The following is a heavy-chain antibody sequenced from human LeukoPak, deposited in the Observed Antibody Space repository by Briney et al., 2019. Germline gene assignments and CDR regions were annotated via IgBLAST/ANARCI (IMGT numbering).Heavy chain of an antibody. CDR1: GYTFTGYY. V-gene: IGHV1-2*06. D-gene: IGHD3-22*01. Sequence: GASVTVSCKASGYTFTGYYMHWVRQAPGQGLEWMGRINPNSGGTNYAQKFQGRVTMTRDTSISTAYMELSRLRSDDTAVYYCARVSFYYDSSGYIDYWGQGTLVTVSS. CDR3: ARVSFYYDSSGYIDY. CDR2: INPNSGGT. J-gene: IGHJ4*02.